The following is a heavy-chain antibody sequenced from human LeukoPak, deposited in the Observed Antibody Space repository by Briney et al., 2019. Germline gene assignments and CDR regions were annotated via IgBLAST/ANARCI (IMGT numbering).Heavy chain of an antibody. CDR1: GFTFSSYA. CDR2: ISSNGGST. CDR3: VKDTSYCSGGSCSFTYSFDY. Sequence: PGGSLRLSCSASGFTFSSYAMHWVRQAPGKGLEYVSAISSNGGSTYYADSVKGRFTISRDNSKNTLYLQMSSLRPEDTAVYYCVKDTSYCSGGSCSFTYSFDYWGQGTLVTVSS. D-gene: IGHD2-15*01. V-gene: IGHV3-64D*06. J-gene: IGHJ4*02.